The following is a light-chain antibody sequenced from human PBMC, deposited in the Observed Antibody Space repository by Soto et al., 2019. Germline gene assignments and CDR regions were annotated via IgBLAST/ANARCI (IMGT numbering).Light chain of an antibody. CDR2: LGS. J-gene: IGKJ1*01. CDR1: QSLLHISGNNY. Sequence: DMVMTQSPLSLPVTPGEPASISCRSSQSLLHISGNNYLELYLQKPGRSPQLLLYLGSNRASGVPDRFSGSGSGTDFTLNISRVEAEDVGVYSCMQGLQTPWTFGQGTNVELK. CDR3: MQGLQTPWT. V-gene: IGKV2-28*01.